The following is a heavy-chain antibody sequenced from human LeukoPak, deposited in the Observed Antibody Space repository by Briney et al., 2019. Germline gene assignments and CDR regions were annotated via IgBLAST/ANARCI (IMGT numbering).Heavy chain of an antibody. Sequence: SETLSLTCAVYGGSFSGYYWSWIRQPPGKGLEWIGEINHSGSTNYNPSLKSRVTISVDTSKNQFSLKLSSVTAADTAVYYCARLIRRIAARPKVSYYYMDVWGKGTTVTVSS. CDR1: GGSFSGYY. V-gene: IGHV4-34*01. J-gene: IGHJ6*03. CDR2: INHSGST. CDR3: ARLIRRIAARPKVSYYYMDV. D-gene: IGHD6-6*01.